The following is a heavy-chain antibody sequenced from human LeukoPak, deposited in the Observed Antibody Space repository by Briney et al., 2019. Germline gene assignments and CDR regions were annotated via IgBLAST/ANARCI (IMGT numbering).Heavy chain of an antibody. J-gene: IGHJ4*02. Sequence: SQTLSLTCAISGDSVSSNSAAWNWIRQSPSRGLEWLGRTYYRSKWYNDYAVFVKSRITINPDTSKNQFSLQLNSVTPEDTAVYYCARESYSLVGLNGGTDYWGQGTLVTVSS. V-gene: IGHV6-1*01. D-gene: IGHD2-8*02. CDR3: ARESYSLVGLNGGTDY. CDR1: GDSVSSNSAA. CDR2: TYYRSKWYN.